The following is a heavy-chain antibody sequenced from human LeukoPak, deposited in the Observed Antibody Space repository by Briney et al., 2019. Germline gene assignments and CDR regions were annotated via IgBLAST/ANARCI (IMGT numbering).Heavy chain of an antibody. CDR2: ISAYNGNT. CDR1: GYTFTSYG. Sequence: ASVKVSCKASGYTFTSYGISWVRQAPGQGLEWMGWISAYNGNTNCAQKLQGRVTMTTDTSTSTAYMELRSLRSDDTAVYYCARASSGSMVRGVYDYWGQGTLVTVSP. V-gene: IGHV1-18*04. CDR3: ARASSGSMVRGVYDY. D-gene: IGHD3-10*01. J-gene: IGHJ4*02.